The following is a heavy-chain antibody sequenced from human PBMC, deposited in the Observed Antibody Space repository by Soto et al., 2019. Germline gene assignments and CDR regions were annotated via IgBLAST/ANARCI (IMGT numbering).Heavy chain of an antibody. CDR2: IYHSGST. CDR3: ARDIMGTNYYYYGMDI. J-gene: IGHJ6*02. CDR1: GGSISSSNW. D-gene: IGHD2-8*01. Sequence: SETLSLTCAVSGGSISSSNWWSWVRQPPGKGLEWIGEIYHSGSTNYNPSLKSRVTISVDTSKNQFSLKLSSVTAADTAVYYCARDIMGTNYYYYGMDIWGQGTTVTVSS. V-gene: IGHV4-4*02.